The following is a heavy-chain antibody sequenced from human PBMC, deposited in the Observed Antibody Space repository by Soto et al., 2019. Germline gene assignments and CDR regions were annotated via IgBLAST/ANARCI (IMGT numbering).Heavy chain of an antibody. CDR2: IIPIFGTA. V-gene: IGHV1-69*06. D-gene: IGHD1-1*01. J-gene: IGHJ5*02. Sequence: QVQLVQSGAEVKKPGSSVKDSCKASGGTFSSYAISWVRQAPGQGLEWMGGIIPIFGTANYAQKFQGRVTITADKSTSTAYMELSSLRSEDTAVYYCARDGSWNDRPNWFDPWGQGTLVTVSS. CDR1: GGTFSSYA. CDR3: ARDGSWNDRPNWFDP.